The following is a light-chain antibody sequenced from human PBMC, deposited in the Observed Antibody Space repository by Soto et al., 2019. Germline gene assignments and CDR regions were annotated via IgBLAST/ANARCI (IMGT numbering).Light chain of an antibody. Sequence: DIQMTQSPSTLSASVGDRVTITCRASQSISWLAWYQQKPGKAPKLLVYKASSLQSGVPPRFSGSGSGTEFTLIISSLQPDDFATYYCQQYYTYSGTFGQGTKVEIK. CDR1: QSISW. CDR3: QQYYTYSGT. CDR2: KAS. J-gene: IGKJ1*01. V-gene: IGKV1-5*03.